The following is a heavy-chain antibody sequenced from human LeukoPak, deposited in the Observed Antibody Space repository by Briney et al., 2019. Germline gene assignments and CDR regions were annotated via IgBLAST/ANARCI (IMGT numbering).Heavy chain of an antibody. V-gene: IGHV3-48*01. CDR1: GFTFSSYS. D-gene: IGHD3-3*01. J-gene: IGHJ6*02. Sequence: GGSLRLSCAASGFTFSSYSMNWVRQAPGKGLEWVSYISSSSTIYYADSVKGRFTISRDNAKNSLYLQMNSLRAEDTAVYYCAKEGITIFSSGMDVWGQGTTVTVSS. CDR2: ISSSSTI. CDR3: AKEGITIFSSGMDV.